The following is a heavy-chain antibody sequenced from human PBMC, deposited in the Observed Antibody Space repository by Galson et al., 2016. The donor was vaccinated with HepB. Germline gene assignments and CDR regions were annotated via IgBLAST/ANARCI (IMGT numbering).Heavy chain of an antibody. J-gene: IGHJ4*02. CDR3: VKDSPDNWAWDY. Sequence: SLRLSCAASGFTLSRYWLSWVRQAPGKGLVWVSHITIDGSTTTYADSVKGRFTISRDNSKNTLALQMNGLRPEDTAVYYCVKDSPDNWAWDYWGQGTLVTVSS. D-gene: IGHD3-16*01. CDR1: GFTLSRYW. CDR2: ITIDGSTT. V-gene: IGHV3-74*01.